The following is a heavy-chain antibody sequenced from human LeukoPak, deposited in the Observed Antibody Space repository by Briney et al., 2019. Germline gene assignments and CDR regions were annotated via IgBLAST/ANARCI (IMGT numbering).Heavy chain of an antibody. CDR2: IHNSGST. V-gene: IGHV4-61*05. D-gene: IGHD1-1*01. CDR1: GGSISSSSYY. Sequence: SETLSLTCTVSGGSISSSSYYWGWIRQTPGKGLEWIGYIHNSGSTKYNPSLKSPVSISVDTSKNQFSLKVNSVTAADTAVYYCARGGGWGNWNDAVDYWGQGTLVTVSS. J-gene: IGHJ4*02. CDR3: ARGGGWGNWNDAVDY.